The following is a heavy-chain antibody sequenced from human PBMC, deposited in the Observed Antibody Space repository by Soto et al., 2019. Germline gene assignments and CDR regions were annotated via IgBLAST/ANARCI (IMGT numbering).Heavy chain of an antibody. CDR1: GYIFTTYA. Sequence: QVQFVQSGAEVKKPGASVRVSCKDSGYIFTTYAIHWVRQAPGQRREWMGWITPDNGNTKYTQKLQGRINITRDTSASTAYMELSSLRSEDTAVYYCARDARARYCAGPTCYVPSFDYWGQGTLVTVSS. V-gene: IGHV1-3*01. D-gene: IGHD2-8*02. CDR3: ARDARARYCAGPTCYVPSFDY. CDR2: ITPDNGNT. J-gene: IGHJ4*02.